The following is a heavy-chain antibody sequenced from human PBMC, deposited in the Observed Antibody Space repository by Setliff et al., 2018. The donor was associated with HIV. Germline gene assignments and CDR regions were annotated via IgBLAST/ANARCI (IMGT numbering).Heavy chain of an antibody. CDR3: ARGGAVTVLGIPSYYSFYGLDK. Sequence: SETLSLTCGVDAWSLSGYFWVWVRQSPGRGLEWIGEINYAGVANYSPSLKRRVTMSIDTSKNQFSLKLSSVTAADTGIYFCARGGAVTVLGIPSYYSFYGLDKWGQGTTVTVSS. D-gene: IGHD2-21*02. J-gene: IGHJ6*02. CDR1: AWSLSGYF. CDR2: INYAGVA. V-gene: IGHV4-34*01.